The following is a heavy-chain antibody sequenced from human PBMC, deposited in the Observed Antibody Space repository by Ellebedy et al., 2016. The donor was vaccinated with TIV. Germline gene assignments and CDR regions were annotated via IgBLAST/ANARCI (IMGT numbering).Heavy chain of an antibody. V-gene: IGHV3-33*01. D-gene: IGHD3-9*01. Sequence: GGSLRLSXAASGFTFSSYGMHWVRQAPGKGLEWVAVIWYDGSNKYYADSVKGRFTISRDNSKNTLYLQMNSLRAEDTAVYYCARARLDWNWFDPWGQGTLVTVS. CDR2: IWYDGSNK. J-gene: IGHJ5*02. CDR1: GFTFSSYG. CDR3: ARARLDWNWFDP.